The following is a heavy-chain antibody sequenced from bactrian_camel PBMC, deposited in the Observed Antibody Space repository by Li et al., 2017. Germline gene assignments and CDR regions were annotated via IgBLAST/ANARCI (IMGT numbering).Heavy chain of an antibody. CDR1: GYTESSRYC. J-gene: IGHJ4*01. CDR3: ASPSYGVSTLFRSCTLNDKDYRY. CDR2: IYTDGGTT. V-gene: IGHV3S40*01. Sequence: DVQLVESGGGSVQSGGSLRLSCAASGYTESSRYCLAWFRQAPGKEREGVAAIYTDGGTTTYADAVKDRFTISHDNAKNTVYLEMSSLKPEDTAMYFCASPSYGVSTLFRSCTLNDKDYRYWGQGTQVTVS. D-gene: IGHD3*01.